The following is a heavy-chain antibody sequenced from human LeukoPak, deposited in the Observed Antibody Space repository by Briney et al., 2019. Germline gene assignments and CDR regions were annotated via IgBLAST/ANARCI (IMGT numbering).Heavy chain of an antibody. Sequence: PGGSLSLSCAASGFTFSSYAMSWVRQAPGKGLEWVSAISGSGGSTYYADSVKGRFTISRDNSKNTLYLQMNSLRAEDTAVYYCAKASAMIVVVSKHFDYWGQGTLLTVSS. CDR3: AKASAMIVVVSKHFDY. CDR2: ISGSGGST. V-gene: IGHV3-23*01. J-gene: IGHJ4*02. D-gene: IGHD3-22*01. CDR1: GFTFSSYA.